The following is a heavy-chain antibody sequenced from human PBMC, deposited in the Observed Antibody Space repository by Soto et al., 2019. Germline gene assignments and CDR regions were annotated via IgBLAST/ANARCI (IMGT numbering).Heavy chain of an antibody. CDR1: GDSISGSS. D-gene: IGHD6-19*01. Sequence: QVQLQESGPGLVKPSETLSLTCTVSGDSISGSSWSWIRQPPGKGLEWIAYMDFSGSTNYNPSLKSRVTISVDTSKNQFSLKLTSLTAADTAVYYCARGSGWYFHWGQGTLVPVSS. V-gene: IGHV4-59*01. CDR2: MDFSGST. J-gene: IGHJ4*02. CDR3: ARGSGWYFH.